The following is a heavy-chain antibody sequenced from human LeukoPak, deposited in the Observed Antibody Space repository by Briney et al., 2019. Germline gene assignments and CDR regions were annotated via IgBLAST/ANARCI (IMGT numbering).Heavy chain of an antibody. D-gene: IGHD2-2*01. J-gene: IGHJ5*02. CDR1: GGAITSTSYY. CDR3: YADRRNWFDP. V-gene: IGHV4-39*07. Sequence: SETLSLTCSVSGGAITSTSYYWGWIRQPPGKGLEWIGSIYYSGSTFDNPSLKSRVTISIDSSKNHLSLKLSSVTAADTAVYYCYADRRNWFDPWGQGTLVTVSS. CDR2: IYYSGST.